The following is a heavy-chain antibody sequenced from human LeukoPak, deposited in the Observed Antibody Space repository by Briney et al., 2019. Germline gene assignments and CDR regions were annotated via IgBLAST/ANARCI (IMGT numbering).Heavy chain of an antibody. J-gene: IGHJ4*02. CDR3: ARVQAEVGPGH. D-gene: IGHD1-26*01. V-gene: IGHV4-34*01. CDR1: GGSFSGYY. Sequence: PSETLSLTCTVYGGSFSGYYWSWIRQPPGQGLEWIGEINHSGSTNYNPSLKSRVIISVDTSKNQFSLKLSSVTAADTAMYYCARVQAEVGPGHWGQGTLVTVSS. CDR2: INHSGST.